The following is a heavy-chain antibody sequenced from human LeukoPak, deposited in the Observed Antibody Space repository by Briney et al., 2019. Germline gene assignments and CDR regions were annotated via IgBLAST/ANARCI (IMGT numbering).Heavy chain of an antibody. CDR2: IYPGDSDT. D-gene: IGHD5-18*01. Sequence: GESLKISCKGSGYSFTSYWIAWVRQMPGKGQEWMGIIYPGDSDTRYSPSFEGQVTISADKSISTAYLQWSSLKASDTAMYYCASTRSWHRYGYGYWGQGTLVTVSS. CDR1: GYSFTSYW. CDR3: ASTRSWHRYGYGY. J-gene: IGHJ4*02. V-gene: IGHV5-51*01.